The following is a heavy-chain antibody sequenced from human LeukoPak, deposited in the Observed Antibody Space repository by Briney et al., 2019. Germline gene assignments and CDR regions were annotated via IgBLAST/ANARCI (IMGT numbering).Heavy chain of an antibody. CDR1: GFTFSSNG. CDR2: ISVSGGIT. J-gene: IGHJ5*02. CDR3: AKTGSTVTTLNWFDP. Sequence: GGSLRLSCAASGFTFSSNGMSWVRQAPGKGLEWVSGISVSGGITFYADSVKGRFTISRDNSKNTLYLQMNSLRGEDTAVYYCAKTGSTVTTLNWFDPWGKGTLVTVSS. V-gene: IGHV3-23*01. D-gene: IGHD4-17*01.